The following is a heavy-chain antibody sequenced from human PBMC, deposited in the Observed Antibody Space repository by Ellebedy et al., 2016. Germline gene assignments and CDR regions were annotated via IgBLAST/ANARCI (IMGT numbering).Heavy chain of an antibody. CDR1: GFPFSSYS. Sequence: GGSLRLXXAASGFPFSSYSMKWVRQAPGKGLEWVSYISSSSSTILYADSVKGRFTISRDNAKNSLYLQMKSLRAEDMAVYYCATTKGEYWPYWGQGTLVTVSS. V-gene: IGHV3-48*01. CDR2: ISSSSSTI. J-gene: IGHJ4*02. D-gene: IGHD2-8*02. CDR3: ATTKGEYWPY.